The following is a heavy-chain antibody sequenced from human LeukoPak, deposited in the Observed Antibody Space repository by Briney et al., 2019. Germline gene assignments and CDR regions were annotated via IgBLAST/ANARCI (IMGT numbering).Heavy chain of an antibody. CDR3: ARAMRSGYDY. J-gene: IGHJ4*02. Sequence: PGGSLRFSCAASGFTFSNYGMNWVRPAPGKRLEWVSYISSGSDSIYWADSVKGRFTISRDNAENSLYLQMKSLRDEDTAVYYCARAMRSGYDYWGQGTLVTVSA. CDR2: ISSGSDSI. CDR1: GFTFSNYG. D-gene: IGHD5-12*01. V-gene: IGHV3-48*02.